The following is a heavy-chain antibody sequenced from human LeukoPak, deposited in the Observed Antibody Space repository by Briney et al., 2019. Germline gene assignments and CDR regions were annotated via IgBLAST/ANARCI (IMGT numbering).Heavy chain of an antibody. CDR3: ARIWAGAFSYYYYGMDV. CDR2: IYSGGST. Sequence: GGSLRLSCAASGFTVSSNYMSWVRQAPGKGLEWVSVIYSGGSTYYADSVKGRFTISRDSSKNTLYLQMNSLRAEDTAVYYCARIWAGAFSYYYYGMDVWGQGTTVTVSS. D-gene: IGHD3-3*02. J-gene: IGHJ6*02. V-gene: IGHV3-66*01. CDR1: GFTVSSNY.